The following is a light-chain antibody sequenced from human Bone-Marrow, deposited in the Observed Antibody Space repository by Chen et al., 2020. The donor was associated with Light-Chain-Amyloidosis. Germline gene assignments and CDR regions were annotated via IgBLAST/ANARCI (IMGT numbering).Light chain of an antibody. V-gene: IGLV3-21*02. CDR2: DDS. Sequence: SYGLTPPSSVSVAPGQTATIACGGNNIGSTSVHWYQQTPGQAPLLVVYDDSDRPSGIPERLSGSNSGNTATLTISRVEAGDEADYYCQVWDRSSDRPVFGGGTKLTVL. J-gene: IGLJ3*02. CDR1: NIGSTS. CDR3: QVWDRSSDRPV.